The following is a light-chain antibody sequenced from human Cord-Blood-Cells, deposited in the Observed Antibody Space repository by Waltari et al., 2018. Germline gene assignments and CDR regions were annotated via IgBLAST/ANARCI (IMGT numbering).Light chain of an antibody. Sequence: QSALTQPASVSGSPGHSITISCTGPSSDVGGYNYVPWYQQHPGKAPKLMIYDVSNRPSGVSNRFSGSKSGNTASLTISGLQAEDEADYYCSSYTSSSTLVFGGGTKLTVL. CDR3: SSYTSSSTLV. J-gene: IGLJ3*02. CDR2: DVS. V-gene: IGLV2-14*03. CDR1: SSDVGGYNY.